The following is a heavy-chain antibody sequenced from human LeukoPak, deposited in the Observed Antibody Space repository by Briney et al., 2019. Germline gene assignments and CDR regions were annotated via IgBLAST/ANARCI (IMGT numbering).Heavy chain of an antibody. J-gene: IGHJ4*02. CDR3: ARYSSSSHYFDY. CDR1: GGTFSSCA. Sequence: GASVKVSCKASGGTFSSCAISWVRQAPGKGLEWMGGIIPIFGTANYAQKFQGRVTITTGESTSTAYMELSSLRSEDTAEYYCARYSSSSHYFDYWGQGTLVTVSS. V-gene: IGHV1-69*05. D-gene: IGHD6-6*01. CDR2: IIPIFGTA.